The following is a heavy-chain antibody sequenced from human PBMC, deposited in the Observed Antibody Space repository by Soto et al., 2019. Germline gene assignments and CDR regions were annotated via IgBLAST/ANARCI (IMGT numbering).Heavy chain of an antibody. CDR3: VSYCSSTSCYTQRDY. V-gene: IGHV3-7*03. CDR2: IKCDGSEK. Sequence: GGSLRLSCAASGFTFSSSWMHWVCQAPEKGLEWVADIKCDGSEKYYVDSVKGRLTISRDNAKNPLYLQVNSLRAEDMTVYYCVSYCSSTSCYTQRDYWGQGTLVTVSS. D-gene: IGHD2-2*02. J-gene: IGHJ4*02. CDR1: GFTFSSSW.